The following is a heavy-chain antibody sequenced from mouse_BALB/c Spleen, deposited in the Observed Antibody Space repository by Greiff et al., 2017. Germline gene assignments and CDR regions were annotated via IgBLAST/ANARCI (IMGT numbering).Heavy chain of an antibody. D-gene: IGHD2-1*01. J-gene: IGHJ2*01. V-gene: IGHV1-55*01. CDR1: GYTFTDYY. CDR3: TRKFYHFDY. Sequence: QVQLQQSGAELARPGASVKLSCKASGYTFTDYYINWVKQRPGQGLEWIGNIYPGSGSTNYDEKFKSKATLTVDTSSSTAYMQLSSLTSEDSAVYYCTRKFYHFDYWGQGTTLTVSS. CDR2: IYPGSGST.